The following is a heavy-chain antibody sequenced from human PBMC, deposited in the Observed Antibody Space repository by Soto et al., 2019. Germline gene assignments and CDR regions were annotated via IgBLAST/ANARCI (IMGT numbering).Heavy chain of an antibody. J-gene: IGHJ6*02. CDR1: GGSISTYY. CDR3: ARVGVRGDYYYYVMDV. V-gene: IGHV4-34*01. D-gene: IGHD3-3*01. Sequence: PSETLSLTCTVSGGSISTYYWSWIRQPPGKGLEWIGEINHSGSTNYNPSLKSRVTISVDTSKDQFSLKLSSVTAADTAVYYCARVGVRGDYYYYVMDVWGQGTTVTVSS. CDR2: INHSGST.